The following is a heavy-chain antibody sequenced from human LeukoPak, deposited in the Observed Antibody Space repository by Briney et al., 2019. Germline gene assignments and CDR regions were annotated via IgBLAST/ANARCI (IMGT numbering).Heavy chain of an antibody. CDR2: IYYSGST. D-gene: IGHD6-13*01. Sequence: TLSLTCAVSRGCISSGCCYWSWIHQHPGKGRECIGYIYYSGSTYYNPSLKSRVTISVETSKNQFSLKLSSVTAADTAVYYCASHKSGIAAAGPFDYWGQGTLVTVSS. CDR1: RGCISSGCCY. V-gene: IGHV4-31*11. J-gene: IGHJ4*02. CDR3: ASHKSGIAAAGPFDY.